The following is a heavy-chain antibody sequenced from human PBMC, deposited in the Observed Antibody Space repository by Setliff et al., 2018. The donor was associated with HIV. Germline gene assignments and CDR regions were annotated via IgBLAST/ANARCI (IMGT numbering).Heavy chain of an antibody. CDR2: IYTGDSGT. D-gene: IGHD2-21*01. J-gene: IGHJ3*02. V-gene: IGHV5-51*01. Sequence: PGESLKISCRAFGNSFANHWIAWVRQMPGKGPEWVGFIYTGDSGTQYNPAFQGRVTISADKSIKTVYLQWTSLQRSDTAMYYCARHKVAMSMLVVQDPGPFDNLGQGTMVTVS. CDR3: ARHKVAMSMLVVQDPGPFDN. CDR1: GNSFANHW.